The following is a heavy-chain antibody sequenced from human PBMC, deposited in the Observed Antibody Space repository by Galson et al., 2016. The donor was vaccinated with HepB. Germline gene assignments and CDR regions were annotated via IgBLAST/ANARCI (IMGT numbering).Heavy chain of an antibody. J-gene: IGHJ5*02. CDR1: GGTFSGYT. Sequence: SVKVSCTVSGGTFSGYTFNWVRQAPGQGLGWMARIVPILDISNYAQKFQGRVTITADKSTRTLYMELTSLTSEDTAVYYCARYSGYSDSSGFRGFDPWGHGTLVTVSS. D-gene: IGHD3-22*01. V-gene: IGHV1-69*02. CDR2: IVPILDIS. CDR3: ARYSGYSDSSGFRGFDP.